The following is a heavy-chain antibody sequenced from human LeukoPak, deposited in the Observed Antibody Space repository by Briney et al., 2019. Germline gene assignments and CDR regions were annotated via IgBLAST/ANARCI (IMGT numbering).Heavy chain of an antibody. V-gene: IGHV3-9*01. CDR1: GFTFDDYA. CDR3: AEDILEGEMATIPGFDY. Sequence: PGRSLRLSCAASGFTFDDYAMHWVRQAPGKGLEWVSGISWNSGSIGYADSVKGRFTISRDNAKNSLYLQMNSLRAEDTALYYCAEDILEGEMATIPGFDYWGQGTLVTVSS. CDR2: ISWNSGSI. J-gene: IGHJ4*02. D-gene: IGHD5-24*01.